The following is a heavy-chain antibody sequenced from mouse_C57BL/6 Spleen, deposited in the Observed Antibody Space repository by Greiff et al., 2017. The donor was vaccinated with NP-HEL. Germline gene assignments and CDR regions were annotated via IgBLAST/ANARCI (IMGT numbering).Heavy chain of an antibody. J-gene: IGHJ1*03. D-gene: IGHD1-1*01. CDR2: IYPSDSET. CDR3: ALTTVVDWYFDV. Sequence: VHLQQPGAELVRPGSSVKLSCKASGYTFTSYWMDWVKQRPGQGLEWIGNIYPSDSETHYNQKFKDKATLTVDKSSSTAYMQLSSLTSEDSAVYYCALTTVVDWYFDVWGTGTTVTVSS. V-gene: IGHV1-61*01. CDR1: GYTFTSYW.